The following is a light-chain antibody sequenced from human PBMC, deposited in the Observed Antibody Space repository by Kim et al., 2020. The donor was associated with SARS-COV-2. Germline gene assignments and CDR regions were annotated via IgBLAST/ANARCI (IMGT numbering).Light chain of an antibody. CDR3: QRYNGYSLT. CDR2: GAS. J-gene: IGKJ4*01. CDR1: QSISIW. Sequence: DIQMTQSPSTLSASVGDRVTITCRASQSISIWLAWYQQKPGKGPKLLIYGASSLESGVPSRFSGSGSGTEFTLTITSLQPDDFATYYCQRYNGYSLTFGGGTKVDIK. V-gene: IGKV1-5*03.